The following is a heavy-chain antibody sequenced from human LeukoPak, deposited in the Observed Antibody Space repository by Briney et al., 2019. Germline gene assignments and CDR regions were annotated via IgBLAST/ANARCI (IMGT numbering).Heavy chain of an antibody. CDR3: AKGVVVPAAIGGPFDY. Sequence: GGSLRLSCAASGFTFSSYGMHWVRQAPGKGLEWVAVISYDGSNKYYADSVKGRLTISRDNSKNTLYLQMNSLRAEDTAVYYCAKGVVVPAAIGGPFDYWGQGTLVTVSS. D-gene: IGHD2-2*02. V-gene: IGHV3-30*18. J-gene: IGHJ4*02. CDR2: ISYDGSNK. CDR1: GFTFSSYG.